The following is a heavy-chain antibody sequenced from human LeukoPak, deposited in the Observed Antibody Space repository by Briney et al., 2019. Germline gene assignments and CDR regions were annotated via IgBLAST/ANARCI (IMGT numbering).Heavy chain of an antibody. Sequence: GGSLRLSCAASGFTFSDYYMTWIRQAPGKGLEWVSYISSSGSTIYYADSVKGRFTISRDNAKNSLYLQMNSLRAEDTAVYYCANGYSSSWYDYWGQGTLVTVSS. CDR2: ISSSGSTI. CDR3: ANGYSSSWYDY. J-gene: IGHJ4*02. CDR1: GFTFSDYY. V-gene: IGHV3-11*01. D-gene: IGHD6-13*01.